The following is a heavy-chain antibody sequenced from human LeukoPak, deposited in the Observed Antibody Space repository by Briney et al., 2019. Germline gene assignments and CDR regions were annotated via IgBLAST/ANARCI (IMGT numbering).Heavy chain of an antibody. J-gene: IGHJ4*02. CDR2: INHSGST. V-gene: IGHV4-34*01. Sequence: SGTLSLSCAVYGGSFSGYYWSWIRQPPGKGLEWIGEINHSGSTYYNPSLKSRVTISVDTSKNQFSLKLSSVTAADTAVYYCARGPNYGGNSKDFDYWGQGTLVTVS. CDR1: GGSFSGYY. D-gene: IGHD4-23*01. CDR3: ARGPNYGGNSKDFDY.